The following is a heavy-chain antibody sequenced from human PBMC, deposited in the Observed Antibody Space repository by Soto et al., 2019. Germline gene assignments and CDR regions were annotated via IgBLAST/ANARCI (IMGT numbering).Heavy chain of an antibody. CDR3: ARAWGFYFDY. CDR1: GGSINSYY. Sequence: QVQLQESGPGLVKPSETLSLTCTVSGGSINSYYWSWIRQPPGKGLELIGYIYYSGSTNYNPSLKSRVTLSVHTSKTRLSRKLRSVTAANTAVYSCARAWGFYFDYWGQGTLVTVSS. CDR2: IYYSGST. V-gene: IGHV4-59*01. J-gene: IGHJ4*02. D-gene: IGHD1-26*01.